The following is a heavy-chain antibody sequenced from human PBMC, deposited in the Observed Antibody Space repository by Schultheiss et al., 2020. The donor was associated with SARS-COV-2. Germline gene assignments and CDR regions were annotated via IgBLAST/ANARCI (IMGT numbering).Heavy chain of an antibody. D-gene: IGHD3-22*01. CDR2: IWYDGSNK. V-gene: IGHV3-33*08. CDR3: ARETYYYDSSGYYARAFDI. Sequence: GGSLRLSCAASGFTFSSYGMHWVRQAPGKGLEWVAVIWYDGSNKYYADSVKGRFTISRDNSKNTLYLQMNSLRAEDTAVYYCARETYYYDSSGYYARAFDIWGQGTMVTVSS. CDR1: GFTFSSYG. J-gene: IGHJ3*02.